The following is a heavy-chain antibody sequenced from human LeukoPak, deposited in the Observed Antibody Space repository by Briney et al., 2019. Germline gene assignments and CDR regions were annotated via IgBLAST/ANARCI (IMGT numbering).Heavy chain of an antibody. Sequence: GGSLRLSCAASGFTFSYNAMSWVRQAPGKGLQWVSTIDGGGTSTHYADSVKGRFIISRDNSKNTVFLQMNSLTADDTALYFCAKETTYNFAHLXXXTDSWGQGTLVIVSS. CDR1: GFTFSYNA. CDR3: AKETTYNFAHLXXXTDS. J-gene: IGHJ4*02. CDR2: IDGGGTST. V-gene: IGHV3-23*01. D-gene: IGHD1-1*01.